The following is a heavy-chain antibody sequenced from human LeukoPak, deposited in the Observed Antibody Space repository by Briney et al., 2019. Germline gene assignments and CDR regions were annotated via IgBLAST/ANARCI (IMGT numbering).Heavy chain of an antibody. D-gene: IGHD6-13*01. CDR2: IKQDGSEK. CDR3: ARSTPGYSSSWYGYFDY. CDR1: GFIFSSSW. Sequence: GGSLRLSCAASGFIFSSSWMSWVRQAPGKGLEWVANIKQDGSEKYYVDSVKGRFTISRDNAKNSLYLQMNSLRAEDTAVYYCARSTPGYSSSWYGYFDYWGQGTLVTVSS. V-gene: IGHV3-7*01. J-gene: IGHJ4*02.